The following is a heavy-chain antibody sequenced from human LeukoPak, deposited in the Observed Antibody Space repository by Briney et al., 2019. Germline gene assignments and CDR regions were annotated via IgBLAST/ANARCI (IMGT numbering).Heavy chain of an antibody. J-gene: IGHJ4*02. CDR3: ARDSSYYDSSGQPFDY. V-gene: IGHV3-21*01. Sequence: KPGGSLRLSCAASGFTLSSYSMNWVRQAPGKGLEWVSSISSSSYIYYADSVKGRFTISRDNAKNSLYLQMNSLRAEDTAVYYCARDSSYYDSSGQPFDYWGQGTLVTVSS. CDR1: GFTLSSYS. D-gene: IGHD3-22*01. CDR2: ISSSSYI.